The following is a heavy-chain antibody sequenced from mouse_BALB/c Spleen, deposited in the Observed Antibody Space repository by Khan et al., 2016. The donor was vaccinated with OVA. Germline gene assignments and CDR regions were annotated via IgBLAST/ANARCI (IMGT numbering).Heavy chain of an antibody. CDR1: GFTFSSFT. D-gene: IGHD1-1*02. CDR3: ARSNYGPFAY. J-gene: IGHJ3*01. Sequence: EVELVESGGGLVKPGGSLKLSCAASGFTFSSFTMSWVRQTPEKRLEWVASISSGGDNTYYPDSVKGRFTISRDNAKNNLYLQMSSLRSEDMALYYCARSNYGPFAYWGQGTLVTVSA. CDR2: ISSGGDNT. V-gene: IGHV5-9*03.